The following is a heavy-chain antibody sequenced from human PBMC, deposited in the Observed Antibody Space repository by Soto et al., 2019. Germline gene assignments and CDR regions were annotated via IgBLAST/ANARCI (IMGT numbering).Heavy chain of an antibody. CDR2: INLSDGST. CDR3: MSGRAGATAVS. Sequence: QVQLVQSGAEAKMPGASLKVTCKAPGHSFTRPSDYMHSVRQAPGQGLEWVGIINLSDGSTSYAQRSQGRGTLTSDRSTSTVNMELSSLSSDDTAIYYCMSGRAGATAVSWGQGTLVIVSS. CDR1: GHSFTRPSDY. J-gene: IGHJ4*02. D-gene: IGHD3-10*01. V-gene: IGHV1-46*01.